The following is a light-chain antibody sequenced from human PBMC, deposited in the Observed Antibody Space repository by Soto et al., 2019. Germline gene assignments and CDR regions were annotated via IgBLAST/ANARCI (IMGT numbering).Light chain of an antibody. J-gene: IGKJ4*01. Sequence: EIVLTQSPGTLSLSPGERATLSCKASQTISNTFLAWYQRRPGQAPRLLIYDASGRATGIPDRFSGSGSGTDFTLTISRLEPEDFAVYYCQQFGVSPTFGGGTKVEIK. CDR2: DAS. CDR1: QTISNTF. CDR3: QQFGVSPT. V-gene: IGKV3-20*01.